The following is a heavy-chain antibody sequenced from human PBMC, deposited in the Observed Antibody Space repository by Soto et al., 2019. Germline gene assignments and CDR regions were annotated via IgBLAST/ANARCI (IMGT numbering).Heavy chain of an antibody. CDR2: ISHLENT. V-gene: IGHV4-30-2*06. CDR3: ARGGGYDSFDY. Sequence: QLQLQESGSGVVKTSETLSLTCTVSGASIRYGGFSWSWIRQSPGKGLEWIGYISHLENTFLHPSFKSRITMQIDRTRNQFSLKLSSVSAADMAVYYCARGGGYDSFDYWGQGVLVTVSS. CDR1: GASIRYGGFS. D-gene: IGHD5-12*01. J-gene: IGHJ4*02.